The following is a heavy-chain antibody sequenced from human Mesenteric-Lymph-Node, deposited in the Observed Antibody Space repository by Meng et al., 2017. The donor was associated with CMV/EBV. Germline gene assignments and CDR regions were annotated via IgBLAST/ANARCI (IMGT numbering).Heavy chain of an antibody. CDR1: GFTFSKSW. V-gene: IGHV3-74*01. J-gene: IGHJ4*02. Sequence: GGSLRLSCAASGFTFSKSWMHWVRQGPGKGLVWVSRINGDGSSTSYADSVKGRFTISRDNAKSTLYLQMTSLRAEDTAVYYCASATYYYDSSGYLIDYWGQGRLVTVSS. CDR3: ASATYYYDSSGYLIDY. D-gene: IGHD3-22*01. CDR2: INGDGSST.